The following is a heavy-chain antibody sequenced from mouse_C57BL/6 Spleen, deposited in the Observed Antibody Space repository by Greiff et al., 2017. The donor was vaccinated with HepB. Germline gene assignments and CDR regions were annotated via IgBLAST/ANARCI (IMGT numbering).Heavy chain of an antibody. Sequence: VKLMESGAELVRPGASVTLSCKASGYTFTDYEMHWVKQTPVHGLEWIGAIDPETGGTAYNQKFKGKAILTADKSSSTAYMELRSLTSEDSAVYYCTRSTTTGRGDWYFDVWGTGTTVTVSS. CDR1: GYTFTDYE. CDR2: IDPETGGT. V-gene: IGHV1-15*01. J-gene: IGHJ1*03. D-gene: IGHD1-1*01. CDR3: TRSTTTGRGDWYFDV.